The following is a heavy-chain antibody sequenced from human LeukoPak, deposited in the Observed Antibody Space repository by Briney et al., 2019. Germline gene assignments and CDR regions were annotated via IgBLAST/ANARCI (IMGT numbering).Heavy chain of an antibody. CDR2: ISSSSSYI. D-gene: IGHD6-19*01. V-gene: IGHV3-21*01. CDR1: GFTFSSYR. Sequence: PGGSLRLSCAASGFTFSSYRMNWVRQAPGKGLEWVSSISSSSSYIYYADSVKGRFTISRDNAKNSLYLQMNSLRAEDTAVYYCAKKHAVAQDDAFDIWGQGTMVTVSS. CDR3: AKKHAVAQDDAFDI. J-gene: IGHJ3*02.